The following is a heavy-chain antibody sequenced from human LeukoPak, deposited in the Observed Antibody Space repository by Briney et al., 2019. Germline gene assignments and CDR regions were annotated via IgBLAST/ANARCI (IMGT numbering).Heavy chain of an antibody. D-gene: IGHD5-18*01. J-gene: IGHJ5*02. CDR3: ERARTPQWIQLWLHWFDP. CDR1: GGSLSGYY. CDR2: INHSGST. V-gene: IGHV4-34*01. Sequence: SETLSLTCAVYGGSLSGYYWSWIRQPPGKGLEWIGEINHSGSTNYNPSLKSRVTISVDTSKNQFSLKLSSVTAADTAVYYCERARTPQWIQLWLHWFDPWGQGTLVTVSS.